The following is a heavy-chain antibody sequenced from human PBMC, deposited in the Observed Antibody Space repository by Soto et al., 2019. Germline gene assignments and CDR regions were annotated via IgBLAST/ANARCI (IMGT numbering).Heavy chain of an antibody. V-gene: IGHV1-69*13. CDR2: ITPVSGSA. CDR1: GGSIRNYA. CDR3: AKDLSTSGFHYGMDG. J-gene: IGHJ6*02. Sequence: ASVKVSCKASGGSIRNYAVSWVRQAPGQGLEWMGGITPVSGSAQYAQKFQDRVTITADGSTGTAYMELSSLRSEDTAVYYCAKDLSTSGFHYGMDGWGQGTTVTVSS.